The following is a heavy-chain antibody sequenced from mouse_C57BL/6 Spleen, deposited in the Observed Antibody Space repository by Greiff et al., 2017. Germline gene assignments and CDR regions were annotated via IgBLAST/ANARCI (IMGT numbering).Heavy chain of an antibody. CDR2: IYPGSGST. D-gene: IGHD2-1*01. J-gene: IGHJ1*03. Sequence: QVQLQQPGAELVKPGASVKLSCKASGYTFTSYWITWVKQRPGQGLEWIGDIYPGSGSTNYNEKFKSKATLTVDTSSSTAYMQLSSLTSEDSAVYYCARWDGNYVGYFDVWGTGTTVTVSS. V-gene: IGHV1-55*01. CDR1: GYTFTSYW. CDR3: ARWDGNYVGYFDV.